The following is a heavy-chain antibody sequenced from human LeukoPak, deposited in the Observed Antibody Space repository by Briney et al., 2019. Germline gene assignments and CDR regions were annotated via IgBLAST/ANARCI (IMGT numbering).Heavy chain of an antibody. J-gene: IGHJ4*02. Sequence: GRSLRLSCAASGFTFSSYGMHWVRQAPGKGLELVSVIWYDGSNKYYADSVKGRFTISRDNSKNTLYLQMNSLRAEDTAVYYCARGPFLYRSSSDYFDYWGQGTLVTVSS. CDR3: ARGPFLYRSSSDYFDY. V-gene: IGHV3-33*01. CDR2: IWYDGSNK. CDR1: GFTFSSYG. D-gene: IGHD6-6*01.